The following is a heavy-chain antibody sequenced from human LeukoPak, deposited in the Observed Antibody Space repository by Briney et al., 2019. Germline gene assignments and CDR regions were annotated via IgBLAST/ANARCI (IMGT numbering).Heavy chain of an antibody. CDR2: IIPIFGTA. CDR3: ARHTYYYDSSGYSIDY. V-gene: IGHV1-69*05. J-gene: IGHJ4*02. D-gene: IGHD3-22*01. Sequence: GASVKVSCKASGGTFSSYAISWVRQAPGQGLEWMGRIIPIFGTANYAQKFQGRVTITTDESTSTAYMELSSLRSEDTAVYYCARHTYYYDSSGYSIDYWGQGTLVTVSS. CDR1: GGTFSSYA.